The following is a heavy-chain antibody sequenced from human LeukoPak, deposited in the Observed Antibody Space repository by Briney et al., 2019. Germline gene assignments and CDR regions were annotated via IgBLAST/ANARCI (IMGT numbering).Heavy chain of an antibody. CDR3: ARGPYYGYVWGGYRYLDY. CDR1: GYSFSSYD. V-gene: IGHV1-8*01. Sequence: ASVKVSCKASGYSFSSYDISWVRQAAGQGLEWMGWMNPNSGDTGYAQKFQGRVTMTRSTSISTAYMELSSLRSEDTAVYYCARGPYYGYVWGGYRYLDYWGQGTLVTVSS. J-gene: IGHJ4*02. D-gene: IGHD3-16*02. CDR2: MNPNSGDT.